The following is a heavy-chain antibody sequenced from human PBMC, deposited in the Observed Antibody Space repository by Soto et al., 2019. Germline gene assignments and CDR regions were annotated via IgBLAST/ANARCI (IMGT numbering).Heavy chain of an antibody. CDR2: ISGDSGRT. CDR1: GLTFGNYA. V-gene: IGHV3-23*01. Sequence: EVQLLESGGGLVQPGGSVRLSCAASGLTFGNYAMSWVRQAPGKGLEWVSAISGDSGRTYYADSVKGRFTISRDNSKNTLYLQMNTLRAEDTAVYYCAVTPNCGRDCSAASYWYCDIWGRGTLVTVSS. CDR3: AVTPNCGRDCSAASYWYCDI. D-gene: IGHD2-21*02. J-gene: IGHJ2*01.